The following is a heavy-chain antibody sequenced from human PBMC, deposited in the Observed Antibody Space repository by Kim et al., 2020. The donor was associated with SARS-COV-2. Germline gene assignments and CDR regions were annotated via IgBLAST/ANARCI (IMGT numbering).Heavy chain of an antibody. J-gene: IGHJ3*02. CDR2: ISGSGGST. D-gene: IGHD3-22*01. CDR3: ATCGSSGYWNDAFDI. Sequence: GGSLRLSCAASGFTFSSYAMSWVRQAPGKGLEWVSAISGSGGSTYYADSVKGRFTISRDNSKNTLYLQMNSLRAEDTAVYYCATCGSSGYWNDAFDIWGQGTMVTVSS. V-gene: IGHV3-23*01. CDR1: GFTFSSYA.